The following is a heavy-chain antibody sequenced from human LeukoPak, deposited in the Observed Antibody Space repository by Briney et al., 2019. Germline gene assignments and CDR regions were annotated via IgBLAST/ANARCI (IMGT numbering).Heavy chain of an antibody. CDR3: ARGGVENAFDI. J-gene: IGHJ3*02. Sequence: PGGSLRLSCAASGFTFSSYGMHWVRQAPGKGLEWVAVIWYGGSNKYYADSVKGRFTISRDNSRNTLYLQMNSLRAEDTAVYYCARGGVENAFDIWGQGTMVTVSS. CDR2: IWYGGSNK. D-gene: IGHD3-10*01. CDR1: GFTFSSYG. V-gene: IGHV3-33*08.